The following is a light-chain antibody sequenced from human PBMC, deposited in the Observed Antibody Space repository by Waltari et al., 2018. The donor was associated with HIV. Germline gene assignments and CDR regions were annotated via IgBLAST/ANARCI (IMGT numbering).Light chain of an antibody. CDR3: AAWDDSLNGWV. CDR1: SSNNGNNT. Sequence: QSVLTQPPSASGTPGQRVTNPCSGSSSNNGNNTLNWYQQHPGTAPKLLIYSKNQRPSGVPDRFSGSKSGTSASLAISGLQSEDEADYYCAAWDDSLNGWVFGGGTKLTVL. J-gene: IGLJ3*02. CDR2: SKN. V-gene: IGLV1-44*01.